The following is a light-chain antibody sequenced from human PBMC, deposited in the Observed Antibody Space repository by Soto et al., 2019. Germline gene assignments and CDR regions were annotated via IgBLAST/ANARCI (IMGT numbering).Light chain of an antibody. CDR3: SSYTSSSTLYV. CDR2: DVS. V-gene: IGLV2-14*01. J-gene: IGLJ1*01. Sequence: QSALTQPASVSGSPGQSITISRTGTSSDVGDYNYVSWYQQHPGKAPKLMIYDVSNRPSGVSNRFSGSKSGNTASLTISGLQAEDEADYYCSSYTSSSTLYVFGTGTKVTVL. CDR1: SSDVGDYNY.